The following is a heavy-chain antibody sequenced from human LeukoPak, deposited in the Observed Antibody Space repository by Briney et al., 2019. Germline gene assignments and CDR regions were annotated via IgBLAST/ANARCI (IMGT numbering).Heavy chain of an antibody. CDR2: INPNSGGT. CDR1: GYTFTGYY. V-gene: IGHV1-2*02. J-gene: IGHJ3*02. D-gene: IGHD3-22*01. Sequence: ASVKVSCKASGYTFTGYYMHWVRQAPGQGLEWMGWINPNSGGTNYAQKFQGRVTMTRNTSISTAYMELSRLRSDDTAVYYCARESTDSSGYTEAFDIWGQGTMVTVSS. CDR3: ARESTDSSGYTEAFDI.